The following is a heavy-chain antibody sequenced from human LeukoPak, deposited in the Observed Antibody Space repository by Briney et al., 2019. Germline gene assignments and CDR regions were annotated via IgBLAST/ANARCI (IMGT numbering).Heavy chain of an antibody. CDR3: ARAQDSYNSLYFDY. V-gene: IGHV3-74*01. J-gene: IGHJ4*02. CDR1: GFTFSSYW. Sequence: GGSLRLSCGASGFTFSSYWMHWVRQAPGKGLVWVSRIDSDGSSTTYADSVKGRFTISKDNARNTLYLQMNTLRVEDTAVYYCARAQDSYNSLYFDYWGQGALVTVSS. CDR2: IDSDGSST. D-gene: IGHD5-24*01.